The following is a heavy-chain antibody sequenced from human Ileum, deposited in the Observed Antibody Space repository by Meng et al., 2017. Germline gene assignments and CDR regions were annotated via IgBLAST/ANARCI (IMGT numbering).Heavy chain of an antibody. Sequence: VHLVGSGGGLVQPGGSLRLSCAASGFSFSDYWMHWVRQAPGKGLVWVSHIKTDGSDTTYADSVKGRFTVSRDNAKNTLYLQLNSLRADDTAVYYCGRGVIGKPGTDYWGQGTLVTVSS. D-gene: IGHD6-13*01. V-gene: IGHV3-74*03. CDR1: GFSFSDYW. CDR2: IKTDGSDT. CDR3: GRGVIGKPGTDY. J-gene: IGHJ4*02.